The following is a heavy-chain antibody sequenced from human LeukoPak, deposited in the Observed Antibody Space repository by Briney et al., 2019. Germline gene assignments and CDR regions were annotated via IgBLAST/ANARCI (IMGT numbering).Heavy chain of an antibody. CDR2: INHSGST. J-gene: IGHJ2*01. D-gene: IGHD1-26*01. CDR3: ARASVVGATVLVRFWYFDL. V-gene: IGHV4-34*01. Sequence: SETLSLTCAVYGGSFSGYYWSWIRQPPGKGLEWIGEINHSGSTNYNPSLKSRVTISVDTSKNLFSLKLSSVTSADTAVYYCARASVVGATVLVRFWYFDLWGRGTLVTVSS. CDR1: GGSFSGYY.